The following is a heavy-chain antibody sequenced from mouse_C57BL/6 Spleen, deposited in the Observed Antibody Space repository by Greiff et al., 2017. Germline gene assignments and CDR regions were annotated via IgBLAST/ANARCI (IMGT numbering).Heavy chain of an antibody. CDR3: ASYGSSYENARDC. J-gene: IGHJ4*01. D-gene: IGHD1-1*01. Sequence: QVQLKQPGAELVKPGASVKLSCKASGYTFTSYWMHWVKQRPGQGLEWIGMIHPNSGSTNYNEKFKSKATLTVDKSSSTAYMQLSSLTSEDSAVYYCASYGSSYENARDCWGQGTSVTVSS. V-gene: IGHV1-64*01. CDR2: IHPNSGST. CDR1: GYTFTSYW.